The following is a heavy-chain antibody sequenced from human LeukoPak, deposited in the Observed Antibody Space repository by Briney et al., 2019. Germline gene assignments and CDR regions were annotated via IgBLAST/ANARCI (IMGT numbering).Heavy chain of an antibody. CDR1: GGSIGSNNR. Sequence: PSETLSLTCAVSGGSIGSNNRWSWVRQPPGKGLEWIGEIYHSGSTNYNPSLKSRVTISVDKSKNQFSLKLSSVTAADTAVYHCARKRGYSGYDYDIPYYFDYWGQGTLVTVSS. D-gene: IGHD5-12*01. J-gene: IGHJ4*02. V-gene: IGHV4-4*02. CDR2: IYHSGST. CDR3: ARKRGYSGYDYDIPYYFDY.